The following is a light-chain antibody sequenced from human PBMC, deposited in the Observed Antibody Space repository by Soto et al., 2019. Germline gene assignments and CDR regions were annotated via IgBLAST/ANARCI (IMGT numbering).Light chain of an antibody. CDR2: LGS. J-gene: IGKJ1*01. CDR3: MQPLQYAT. CDR1: QSLLHSNGYNY. V-gene: IGKV2-28*01. Sequence: DIVMTQSPLSLPVTPGEPASISCRSSQSLLHSNGYNYLDWYLQKPGQSPQLLIYLGSNRASVVPDRLSGSGSATDFALKISRVEAEGVGVYYCMQPLQYATFGQGTKVEIK.